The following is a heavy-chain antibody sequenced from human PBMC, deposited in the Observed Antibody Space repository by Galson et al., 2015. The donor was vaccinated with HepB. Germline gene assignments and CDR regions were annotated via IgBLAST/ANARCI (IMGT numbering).Heavy chain of an antibody. CDR1: GYTFTSYG. CDR2: ISAYNGNT. CDR3: ARVVPAAIRPLYGGPIDY. D-gene: IGHD2-2*02. V-gene: IGHV1-18*01. Sequence: SVKVSCKASGYTFTSYGISWVRQAPGQGLEWMGWISAYNGNTNYAQKLQGRVTMTTDTSTSTAYMELRSLRSDDTAVYYCARVVPAAIRPLYGGPIDYWGQGTLVTVSS. J-gene: IGHJ4*02.